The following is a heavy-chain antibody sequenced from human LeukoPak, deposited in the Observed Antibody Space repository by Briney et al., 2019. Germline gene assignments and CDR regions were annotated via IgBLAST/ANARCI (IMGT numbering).Heavy chain of an antibody. D-gene: IGHD3-16*01. J-gene: IGHJ4*02. V-gene: IGHV4-38-2*02. Sequence: SETLSLTCTVSGYSINSGYYWGWIRQPPGKGLQWIGSVYHSGSTYYNPSLKSRVTISVDTSKNQFSLNLNSVTAADTAVYYCARDRPSYDYVWGSPDDYFDCWGQGTLVTVSS. CDR3: ARDRPSYDYVWGSPDDYFDC. CDR1: GYSINSGYY. CDR2: VYHSGST.